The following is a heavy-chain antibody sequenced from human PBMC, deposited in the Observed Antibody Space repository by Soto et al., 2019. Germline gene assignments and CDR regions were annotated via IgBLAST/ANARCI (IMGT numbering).Heavy chain of an antibody. V-gene: IGHV1-69*04. CDR2: IIPILGIA. CDR1: GGTFSSYT. Sequence: ASVKVSCKASGGTFSSYTISWVRQAPGQGLEWMGRIIPILGIANYAQKFQGRVTITADKSTSTAYMELSSLRSEDTAVYYCARDTSGSPSPDDYWGQGTLVNVSS. J-gene: IGHJ4*02. CDR3: ARDTSGSPSPDDY. D-gene: IGHD3-10*01.